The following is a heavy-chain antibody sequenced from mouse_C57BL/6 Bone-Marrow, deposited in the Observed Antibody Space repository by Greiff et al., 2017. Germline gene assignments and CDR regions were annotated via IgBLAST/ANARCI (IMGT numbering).Heavy chain of an antibody. CDR1: GYTFTSYG. V-gene: IGHV1-81*01. D-gene: IGHD1-1*01. CDR2: IYPRSGNT. J-gene: IGHJ2*01. CDR3: ARCTVVVPDY. Sequence: VQLQQSGAELARPGASVKLSCKASGYTFTSYGISWVKQRTGQGLEWIGEIYPRSGNTYYNEKFKGKATLTADKSSSTAYRGLRSLTSEDSAVYFCARCTVVVPDYWGQGTTLTVSS.